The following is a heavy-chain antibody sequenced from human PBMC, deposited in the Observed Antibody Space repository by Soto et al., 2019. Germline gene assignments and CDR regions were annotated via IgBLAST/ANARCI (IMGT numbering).Heavy chain of an antibody. CDR2: ITKSGDT. Sequence: GGSLRLSCETSGFTFSSCVVTWVRQAPGKGLEWVAVITKSGDTDYADSVKGRFTISRDNSKNTVYLQMNSLRAEDTAVYYCAKGLLNGRWYAADWGQGALVTVSS. J-gene: IGHJ4*02. V-gene: IGHV3-23*01. CDR3: AKGLLNGRWYAAD. CDR1: GFTFSSCV. D-gene: IGHD6-13*01.